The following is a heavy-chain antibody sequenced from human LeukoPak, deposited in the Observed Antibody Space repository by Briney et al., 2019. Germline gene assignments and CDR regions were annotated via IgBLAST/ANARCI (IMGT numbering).Heavy chain of an antibody. Sequence: EASVKVSCKASGGTFSSYAISWVRQAPGQGLEWMGIINPSGGSTSYAQKFQGRVTMTRDTSTSTVYMELSSLRSEDTAVYYCAGATAGPILRYIAARPSAPYYFDYWGQGTLVTVSS. CDR3: AGATAGPILRYIAARPSAPYYFDY. CDR1: GGTFSSYA. J-gene: IGHJ4*02. CDR2: INPSGGST. D-gene: IGHD6-6*01. V-gene: IGHV1-46*01.